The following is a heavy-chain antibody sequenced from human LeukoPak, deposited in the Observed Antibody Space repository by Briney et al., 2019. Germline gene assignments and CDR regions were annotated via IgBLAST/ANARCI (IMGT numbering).Heavy chain of an antibody. V-gene: IGHV4-39*01. CDR1: GGSISSSSYY. Sequence: SETLSLTCTVSGGSISSSSYYWGWIRQPPGKGLEWIGGIYYSGSTYYNPSLKSRVTISVDTSKNQFSLKLSSVTAADTAVYYCARNQPSTIFGVVSLDYYYYMDVWGKGTTVTVSS. J-gene: IGHJ6*03. CDR3: ARNQPSTIFGVVSLDYYYYMDV. CDR2: IYYSGST. D-gene: IGHD3-3*01.